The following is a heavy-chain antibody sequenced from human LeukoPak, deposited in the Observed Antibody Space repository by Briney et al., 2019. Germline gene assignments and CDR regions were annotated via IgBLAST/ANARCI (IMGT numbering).Heavy chain of an antibody. CDR3: ARAGPFGESYFDY. CDR2: IKQDGSEK. CDR1: GFTFSSYW. J-gene: IGHJ4*02. Sequence: GGSLRLSCAASGFTFSSYWMSWVRQAPGKGLEWVANIKQDGSEKYYVDSVKGRFTISRDNAKNSLYLQMNSLRAEDTAVYYRARAGPFGESYFDYWGQGTLVTVSS. D-gene: IGHD3-10*01. V-gene: IGHV3-7*01.